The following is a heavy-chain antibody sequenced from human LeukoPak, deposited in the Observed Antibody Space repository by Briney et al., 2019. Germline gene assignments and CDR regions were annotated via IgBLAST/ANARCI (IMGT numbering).Heavy chain of an antibody. Sequence: PGGSLRLSCAASGFTFSSYAMSWVRQAPGKGLEWVSYISSSDSTIYYADSVKGRFTISRDNAKNSLYLQMNSLRVEDTAVYYCARDFLGVADYWGQGTLVTVSS. V-gene: IGHV3-48*03. D-gene: IGHD2-21*01. CDR2: ISSSDSTI. CDR3: ARDFLGVADY. CDR1: GFTFSSYA. J-gene: IGHJ4*02.